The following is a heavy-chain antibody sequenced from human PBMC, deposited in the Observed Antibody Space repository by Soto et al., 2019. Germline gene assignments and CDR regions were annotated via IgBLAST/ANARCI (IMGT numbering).Heavy chain of an antibody. D-gene: IGHD6-6*01. Sequence: PGESLKISCKGSGYSFTSYWIGWVRQMPGKGLEWMGIIYPGDSDTRYSPSFQGQVTISADKSISTAYLQWSSLKASDTAMSYCASLDIAARRPTAVDCFHPMGWFETLGQGTLVAVSS. CDR2: IYPGDSDT. CDR3: ASLDIAARRPTAVDCFHPMGWFET. V-gene: IGHV5-51*01. J-gene: IGHJ5*02. CDR1: GYSFTSYW.